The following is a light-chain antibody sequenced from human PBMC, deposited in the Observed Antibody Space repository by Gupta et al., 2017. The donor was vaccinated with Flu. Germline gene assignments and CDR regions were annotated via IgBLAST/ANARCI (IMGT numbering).Light chain of an antibody. CDR3: QQYKSSPRN. J-gene: IGKJ2*02. Sequence: DIKMIQSPSTLSASVGDRVTSTCRASQSVSNWLAWYQQKPGKAPQLLIYETSTVERGVPSRFSGRCSGTEFTLTMSSLQPDAVATYCCQQYKSSPRNFGEGTNLE. CDR2: ETS. CDR1: QSVSNW. V-gene: IGKV1-5*03.